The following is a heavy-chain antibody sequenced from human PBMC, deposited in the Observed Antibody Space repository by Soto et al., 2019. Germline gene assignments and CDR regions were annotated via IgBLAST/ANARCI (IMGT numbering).Heavy chain of an antibody. V-gene: IGHV4-59*01. Sequence: SETLSLTCTVSGGSISSYYWSWSQQPPGKGLEWIGNIYYSGSTNYNPSLKSRVTISVDTSKNQFSLKLSSVTAADTAVYYCARERYYGMDVWGQGTTVTVSS. CDR1: GGSISSYY. J-gene: IGHJ6*02. CDR2: IYYSGST. CDR3: ARERYYGMDV.